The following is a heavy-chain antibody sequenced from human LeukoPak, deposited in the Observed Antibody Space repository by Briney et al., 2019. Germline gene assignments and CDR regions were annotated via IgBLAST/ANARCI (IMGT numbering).Heavy chain of an antibody. CDR3: ARDTLLEWLLPCGMDV. Sequence: GGSLNLSCPASGFTFSSYSMNWVRQAPGKGLEWFSSISSSSSYIYYADSVKGRFTISRDNAKNSLYLQMNSLRAEDTAVYYCARDTLLEWLLPCGMDVWGQGTTVTVSS. J-gene: IGHJ6*02. CDR1: GFTFSSYS. D-gene: IGHD3-3*01. CDR2: ISSSSSYI. V-gene: IGHV3-21*01.